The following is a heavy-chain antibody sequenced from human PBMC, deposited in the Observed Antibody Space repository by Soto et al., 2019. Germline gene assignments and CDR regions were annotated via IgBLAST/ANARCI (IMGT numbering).Heavy chain of an antibody. D-gene: IGHD3-3*02. CDR2: INHSGST. Sequence: QVQLQQWGAGLLKPSETLSLTCAVYGGSFSGYYWSWIRQPPGKGLEWIGEINHSGSTNYNPALKSRVTISVDTSKNQFSRKLSSVTAADTAVYYCARKLPFFEWLPQRHIYGMDVWGQGTTVTVSS. CDR1: GGSFSGYY. V-gene: IGHV4-34*01. J-gene: IGHJ6*02. CDR3: ARKLPFFEWLPQRHIYGMDV.